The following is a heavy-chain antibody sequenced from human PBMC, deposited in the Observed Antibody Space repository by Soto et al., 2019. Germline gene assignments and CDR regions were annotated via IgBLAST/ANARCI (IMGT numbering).Heavy chain of an antibody. V-gene: IGHV4-30-2*01. D-gene: IGHD6-19*01. CDR2: IYHSGST. J-gene: IGHJ5*02. CDR3: ARVKAVAGHKNWFDP. CDR1: GGSISSGGYS. Sequence: SETLSLTCAVSGGSISSGGYSWSWIRQPPGEGLEWIGYIYHSGSTYYNPSLKSRVTISVDRSKNQFSLKLSSVTAADTAVYYCARVKAVAGHKNWFDPWGQGTLVTVSS.